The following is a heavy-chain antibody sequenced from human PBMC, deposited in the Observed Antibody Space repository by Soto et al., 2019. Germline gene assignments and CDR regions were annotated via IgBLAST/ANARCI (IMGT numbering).Heavy chain of an antibody. Sequence: QVQLVESGGGVVQPGRSLRLSCAASGFTFSDYGMLWVRQAPGKGLGWVAVITYDSSDTYYAESVKGRFAISRDTSMNTQYLLMNSLRAEDTAVYYCAKVLAGSYVDYVPSPVHFDYWGQGTLVTGSS. J-gene: IGHJ4*02. CDR3: AKVLAGSYVDYVPSPVHFDY. CDR2: ITYDSSDT. CDR1: GFTFSDYG. D-gene: IGHD4-17*01. V-gene: IGHV3-30*18.